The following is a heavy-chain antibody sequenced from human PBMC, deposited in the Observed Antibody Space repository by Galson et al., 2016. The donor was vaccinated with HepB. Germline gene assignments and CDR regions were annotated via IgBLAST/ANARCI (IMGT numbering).Heavy chain of an antibody. CDR2: INPKVGST. Sequence: SVKVSCKASGYTFTAYFIYWVRQAPGKGLEWMGFINPKVGSTTFAQKFQDRVTMTRDTSTSTVFMELSSLRSEDTAVYFCARGDLNYYYALDVWGQGTTVTVSS. D-gene: IGHD3-3*01. J-gene: IGHJ6*02. CDR3: ARGDLNYYYALDV. CDR1: GYTFTAYF. V-gene: IGHV1-46*01.